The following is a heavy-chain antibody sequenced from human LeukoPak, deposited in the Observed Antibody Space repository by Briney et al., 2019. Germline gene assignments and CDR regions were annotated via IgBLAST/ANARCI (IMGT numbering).Heavy chain of an antibody. V-gene: IGHV1-18*04. CDR2: ISGFNGHT. Sequence: ASVKVSCKASGYTFSNYGMSWVRPAPGHGLEWMGWISGFNGHTKYSQKSQGRVTMTTDTSTSTAYMEVRSLRSDDTAVYYCARAWLRRKYYYYMDVWGKGTTVTVSS. D-gene: IGHD5-12*01. CDR1: GYTFSNYG. CDR3: ARAWLRRKYYYYMDV. J-gene: IGHJ6*03.